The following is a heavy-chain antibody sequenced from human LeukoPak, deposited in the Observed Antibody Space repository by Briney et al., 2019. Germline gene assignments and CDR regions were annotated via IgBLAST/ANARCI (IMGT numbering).Heavy chain of an antibody. D-gene: IGHD6-19*01. J-gene: IGHJ4*02. CDR1: GGSITNYY. CDR3: ARRGSSGWYYFDS. V-gene: IGHV4-59*01. Sequence: SGTLSLTCTVSGGSITNYYWSWIRQPPGKGLEWIGYIHYSGRTDYNPSLKSRVTISVDTSKTEFSLKLSSVTAADTAVYYCARRGSSGWYYFDSWGQGTLVTVSP. CDR2: IHYSGRT.